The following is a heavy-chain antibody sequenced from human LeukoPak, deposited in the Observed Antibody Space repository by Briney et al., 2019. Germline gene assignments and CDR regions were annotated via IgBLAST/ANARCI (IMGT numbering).Heavy chain of an antibody. CDR3: ARGMTGYSSGWYFDY. V-gene: IGHV7-4-1*02. D-gene: IGHD6-19*01. J-gene: IGHJ4*02. Sequence: GASVKVSCKASGYSFTGYAMNWVRQAPGQGLEWMGWINTNTGNPTYAQGFTGRFVFSLDTSVSTAYLQISSLKAEDTAVYYCARGMTGYSSGWYFDYWGQGTLVTVSS. CDR2: INTNTGNP. CDR1: GYSFTGYA.